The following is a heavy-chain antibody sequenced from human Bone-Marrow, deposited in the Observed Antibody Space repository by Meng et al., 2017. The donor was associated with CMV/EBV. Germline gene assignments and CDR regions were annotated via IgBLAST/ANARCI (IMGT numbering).Heavy chain of an antibody. CDR1: GFTFSSYD. Sequence: GESLKISCAASGFTFSSYDMHWVRQATGKGLEWVSAIGTAGDTYYPGSVKGRFTISRENAKNSLYLQMHSLRAGDTAVYYCAKALAMATMGYWGQGTLVTVSS. CDR2: IGTAGDT. J-gene: IGHJ4*02. CDR3: AKALAMATMGY. D-gene: IGHD5-24*01. V-gene: IGHV3-13*01.